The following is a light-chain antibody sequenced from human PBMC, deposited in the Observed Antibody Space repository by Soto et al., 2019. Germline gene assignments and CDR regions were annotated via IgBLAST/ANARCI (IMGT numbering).Light chain of an antibody. CDR2: GAS. CDR3: QHYNNWPWT. V-gene: IGKV3-15*01. CDR1: QSVSSN. J-gene: IGKJ1*01. Sequence: EMVMTQSPATLSVSPGERATLSFRASQSVSSNLAWYQQKPGQAPRLLIYGASTRATGVPARFSGSGSGTEFTLTISSLQSEDIAVYSCQHYNNWPWTFGQGTKV.